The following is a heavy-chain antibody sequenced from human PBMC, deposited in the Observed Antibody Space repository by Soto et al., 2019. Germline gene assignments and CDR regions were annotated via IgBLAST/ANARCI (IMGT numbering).Heavy chain of an antibody. V-gene: IGHV4-39*01. Sequence: LCGGSIRSSSYYWGWIRQPPGKGLEWIGSIYYSGSTYYNPSLKSRVTISVDTSKNQFSLKLSSVTAADTAVYYCARHGTSSGWFDYWGQGTLVTVSS. D-gene: IGHD6-19*01. CDR2: IYYSGST. J-gene: IGHJ4*02. CDR1: GGSIRSSSYY. CDR3: ARHGTSSGWFDY.